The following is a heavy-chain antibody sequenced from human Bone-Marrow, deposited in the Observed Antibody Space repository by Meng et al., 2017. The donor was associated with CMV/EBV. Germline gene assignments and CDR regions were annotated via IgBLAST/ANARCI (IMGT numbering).Heavy chain of an antibody. CDR2: INPNSGGT. J-gene: IGHJ3*02. CDR3: ARRYCSSTSCYRASPWAFDI. CDR1: GYTFTGYY. Sequence: ASVKVSCKASGYTFTGYYMHWVRQAPGQGLEWMGWINPNSGGTNYAQKFQGRVTMTRDTSISTAYMELSRLRSDDPAVYYCARRYCSSTSCYRASPWAFDICGQGTIVAASS. D-gene: IGHD2-2*01. V-gene: IGHV1-2*02.